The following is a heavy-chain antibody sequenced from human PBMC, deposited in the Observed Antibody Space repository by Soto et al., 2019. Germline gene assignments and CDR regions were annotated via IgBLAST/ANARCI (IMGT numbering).Heavy chain of an antibody. CDR3: AGGRYSGYDYLDS. D-gene: IGHD5-12*01. CDR2: VNPNSGNR. J-gene: IGHJ4*02. Sequence: QVQLVQSGAEVKKPGASVKVSCKASGYTFTNSDINWVRQATGQGLEWVGWVNPNSGNRGYALKFQGRVTMTTDTSRSTAYMDLSSLRSEDTAVYYCAGGRYSGYDYLDSWGQGTLVIVSS. CDR1: GYTFTNSD. V-gene: IGHV1-8*01.